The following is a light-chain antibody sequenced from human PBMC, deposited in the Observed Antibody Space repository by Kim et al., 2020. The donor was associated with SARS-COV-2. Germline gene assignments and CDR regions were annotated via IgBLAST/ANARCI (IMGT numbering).Light chain of an antibody. CDR3: CSYAGGFTLV. CDR1: SCDLVSYNL. V-gene: IGLV2-23*02. J-gene: IGLJ1*01. Sequence: GQSITVACTGTSCDLVSYNLVSWYQHHPDKAPNRMIFEVNKRPSGVSNRFSGAKSGNTASLTISGLQAEDEADYYCCSYAGGFTLVFGTGTKVTVL. CDR2: EVN.